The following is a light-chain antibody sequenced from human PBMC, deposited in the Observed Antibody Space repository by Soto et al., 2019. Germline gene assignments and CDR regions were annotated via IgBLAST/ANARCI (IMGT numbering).Light chain of an antibody. Sequence: EIVLTQSPAILSLSPGERATLSCRASQSVGTYLDWYQQKLGQAPRLLIYDASNRATGIPARFSGSGSGTDVTLTISSLEPEDFAVYYCQQRVNWLTFGGGTKVEV. CDR1: QSVGTY. J-gene: IGKJ4*01. CDR2: DAS. CDR3: QQRVNWLT. V-gene: IGKV3-11*01.